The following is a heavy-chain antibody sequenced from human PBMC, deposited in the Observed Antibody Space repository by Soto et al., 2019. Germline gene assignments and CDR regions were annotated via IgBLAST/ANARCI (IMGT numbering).Heavy chain of an antibody. CDR1: GFTFSSYD. CDR2: ISYDGSNK. V-gene: IGHV3-30*18. D-gene: IGHD3-10*02. Sequence: QVQLVQSGGGVVQPGRSLRLSCAASGFTFSSYDMFWVRQAPGKGLGWVAVISYDGSNKYYTDSVKGRFTISRDNSKNTLYQQMTRRRPEDTAAYYCAKNVRGSDGVGWGAGALVTVSA. J-gene: IGHJ4*02. CDR3: AKNVRGSDGVG.